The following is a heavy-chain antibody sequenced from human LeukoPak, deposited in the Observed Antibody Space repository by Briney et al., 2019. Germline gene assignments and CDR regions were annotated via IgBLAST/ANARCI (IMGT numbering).Heavy chain of an antibody. CDR2: IYYSGST. CDR1: GGSINSSSYY. J-gene: IGHJ4*02. V-gene: IGHV4-61*05. Sequence: PSETLSLTCTVSGGSINSSSYYWGWIRQPPGKGLEWIGYIYYSGSTNYNPSLKSRVTISVDTSKNQFSLKLSSVTAADTAVYYCARQDATAPREIFDYWGQGTLVTVSS. D-gene: IGHD2-21*02. CDR3: ARQDATAPREIFDY.